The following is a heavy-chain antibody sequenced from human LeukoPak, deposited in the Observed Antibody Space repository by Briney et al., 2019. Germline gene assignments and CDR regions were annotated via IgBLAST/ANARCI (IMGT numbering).Heavy chain of an antibody. J-gene: IGHJ5*01. V-gene: IGHV3-15*01. CDR2: VKSKTNGGTT. D-gene: IGHD1-26*01. CDR1: GFTSSNAW. CDR3: TSGGHYFDP. Sequence: PGGSLRLSCAVSGFTSSNAWMSWVRQAPGKGLEWVGRVKSKTNGGTTDYPAPLKGRFTISRDDSKNTLYLQMNSLKTEDSAVYYCTSGGHYFDPWGQGTLVTVSS.